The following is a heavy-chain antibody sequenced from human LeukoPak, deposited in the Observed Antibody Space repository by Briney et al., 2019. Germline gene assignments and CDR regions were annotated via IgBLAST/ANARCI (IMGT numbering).Heavy chain of an antibody. Sequence: SVKVSCKASGGTFSSYAMSWVRQAPGQGLEWMGRIIPIFGTANYAQKFQGRVTITTDESTSTAYMELSSLRSEDTAVYYCATTGRVTMVRGVIPNVDYWGQGTLVTVSS. J-gene: IGHJ4*02. CDR3: ATTGRVTMVRGVIPNVDY. D-gene: IGHD3-10*01. V-gene: IGHV1-69*05. CDR2: IIPIFGTA. CDR1: GGTFSSYA.